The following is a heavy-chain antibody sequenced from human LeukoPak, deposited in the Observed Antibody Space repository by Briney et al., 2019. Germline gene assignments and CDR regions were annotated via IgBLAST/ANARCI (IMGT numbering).Heavy chain of an antibody. CDR2: ISSSGSTI. Sequence: PGGSLRLSCAASGFTFSSYAMSWVRQAPGKGLEWVSAISSSGSTIYYADSVKGRFTISRDNAKNSLYLQMNSLRAEDTAVYYCARDWYDDSSGPDAFDIWGQGTMVTVSS. CDR3: ARDWYDDSSGPDAFDI. D-gene: IGHD3-22*01. J-gene: IGHJ3*02. CDR1: GFTFSSYA. V-gene: IGHV3-48*03.